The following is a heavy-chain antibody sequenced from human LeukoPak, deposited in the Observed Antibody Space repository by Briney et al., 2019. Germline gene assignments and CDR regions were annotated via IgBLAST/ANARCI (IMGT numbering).Heavy chain of an antibody. Sequence: SQTLSLTCAVSGGSISSGGYSWSWIRQPPGKGLEWIGYIYHSGSTYYNPSLKSRVTISVDRSKNQFSLKLSSVTAADTAVYYCARGLLDYLDYWGQGTLVTVSS. D-gene: IGHD3-22*01. CDR1: GGSISSGGYS. V-gene: IGHV4-30-2*01. CDR3: ARGLLDYLDY. CDR2: IYHSGST. J-gene: IGHJ4*02.